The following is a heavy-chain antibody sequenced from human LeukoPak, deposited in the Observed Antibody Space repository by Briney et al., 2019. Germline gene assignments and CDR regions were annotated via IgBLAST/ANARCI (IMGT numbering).Heavy chain of an antibody. V-gene: IGHV1-69*04. CDR2: IIPILGIA. Sequence: ASVKVSCKASGGTFSSYAISWVRQAPGQGLEWMGRIIPILGIANYAQKLQGRVTMTTDTSTSTAYMELRSLRSDDTAVYYCARDFPGYGPTEYWGQGTLVTVSS. CDR1: GGTFSSYA. D-gene: IGHD3-10*01. CDR3: ARDFPGYGPTEY. J-gene: IGHJ4*02.